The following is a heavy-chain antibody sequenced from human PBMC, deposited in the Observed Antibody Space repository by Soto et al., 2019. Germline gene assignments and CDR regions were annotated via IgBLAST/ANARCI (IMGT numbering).Heavy chain of an antibody. CDR2: ISGSGSST. V-gene: IGHV3-23*01. J-gene: IGHJ4*02. D-gene: IGHD3-16*02. CDR1: GFTFSSDA. CDR3: AKENYDYIWGSYRYTGFGYFDY. Sequence: EVQLLESGGGLVQPGGSLRLSCAASGFTFSSDAMSWVRQAPGKGREWVSTISGSGSSTYYADSVKGRFTISRDNSKNTLYLQMTSLRAEDTVVYYCAKENYDYIWGSYRYTGFGYFDYWGQGTLVTVSS.